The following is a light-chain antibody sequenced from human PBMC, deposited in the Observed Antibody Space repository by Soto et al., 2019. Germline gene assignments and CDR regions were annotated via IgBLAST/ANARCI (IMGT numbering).Light chain of an antibody. CDR2: SNN. CDR3: AAWDDSLSGFYV. V-gene: IGLV1-44*01. CDR1: SSNIASNT. Sequence: QSVLTQPPSASGTPGQRVTISCSGSSSNIASNTVNWYQQLPGTAPKLLIYSNNQRPSGVPDRFSGSKSGTSASLAISGLQSEDEADYYCAAWDDSLSGFYVFGTGTKVTGL. J-gene: IGLJ1*01.